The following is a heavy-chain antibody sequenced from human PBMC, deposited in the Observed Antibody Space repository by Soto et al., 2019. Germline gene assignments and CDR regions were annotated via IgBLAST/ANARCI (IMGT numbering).Heavy chain of an antibody. CDR1: GGTFSSYT. CDR2: IIPILGIA. V-gene: IGHV1-69*04. J-gene: IGHJ4*02. Sequence: SVKVSCKASGGTFSSYTISWVRQAPGQGLEWMGRIIPILGIANYAQKFQGRVTITADKSTSTAYMELSSLRSEDTAVYYCAREPYYYGSGSYYLDYWGQGTVVTVSS. CDR3: AREPYYYGSGSYYLDY. D-gene: IGHD3-10*01.